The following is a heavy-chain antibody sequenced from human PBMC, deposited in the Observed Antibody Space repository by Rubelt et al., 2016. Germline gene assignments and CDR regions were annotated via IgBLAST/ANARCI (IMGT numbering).Heavy chain of an antibody. J-gene: IGHJ4*02. V-gene: IGHV1-18*01. CDR1: GYTFTNYG. CDR3: ARDRDGCPDY. CDR2: ISGYNGNT. Sequence: QVQLMQSGAEVKKPGASVKVSCKASGYTFTNYGFSWVRQAPGQGLEWMGWISGYNGNTNYAQKFQCRATMTTDTSTSTAYRELRSLRSDDTAVYYCARDRDGCPDYWGQGTLITVSS. D-gene: IGHD3-10*01.